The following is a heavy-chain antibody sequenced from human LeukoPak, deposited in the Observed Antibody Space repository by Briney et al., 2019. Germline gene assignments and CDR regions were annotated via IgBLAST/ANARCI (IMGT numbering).Heavy chain of an antibody. Sequence: GGSLRLSCAASGFTFSNAWMSWVRQAPGKGLEWVGRIKSKTDGGTTDYAAPVKGRFTISRDDSKNTLYLQMNSLKTEDTAVYYCTTASVWYKDAFDIWGQGTMVTVSS. CDR3: TTASVWYKDAFDI. V-gene: IGHV3-15*01. CDR1: GFTFSNAW. D-gene: IGHD1-1*01. J-gene: IGHJ3*02. CDR2: IKSKTDGGTT.